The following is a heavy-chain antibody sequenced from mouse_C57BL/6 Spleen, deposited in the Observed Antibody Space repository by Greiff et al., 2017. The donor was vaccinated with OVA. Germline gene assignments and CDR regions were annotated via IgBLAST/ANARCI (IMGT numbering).Heavy chain of an antibody. V-gene: IGHV5-12*01. Sequence: EVKPMESGGGLVQPGGSLKLSCAASGFTFSDYYMYWVRQTPEKRLEWVAYISNGGGSPYYPDTVKGRFTISRDNAKNTLYLQMSRLKSEDTAMYYCARHNYYFDYWGQGTTLTVSS. D-gene: IGHD1-3*01. CDR3: ARHNYYFDY. J-gene: IGHJ2*01. CDR1: GFTFSDYY. CDR2: ISNGGGSP.